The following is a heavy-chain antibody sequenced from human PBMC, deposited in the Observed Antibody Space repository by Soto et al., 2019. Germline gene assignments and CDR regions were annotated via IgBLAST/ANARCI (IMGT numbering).Heavy chain of an antibody. D-gene: IGHD3-3*01. V-gene: IGHV4-31*03. Sequence: QVQLQESGPGLVKPSQTLSLTCTVSGGSISSGGYYWSWIRQHPGKGLEWIGYIYYSGSTYYNPSLQSRVTISVDTSKNQFSLKLSSVTAADTAVYYCARARITIFGVVITQLGYFDYWGQGTLVTVSS. CDR3: ARARITIFGVVITQLGYFDY. CDR2: IYYSGST. J-gene: IGHJ4*02. CDR1: GGSISSGGYY.